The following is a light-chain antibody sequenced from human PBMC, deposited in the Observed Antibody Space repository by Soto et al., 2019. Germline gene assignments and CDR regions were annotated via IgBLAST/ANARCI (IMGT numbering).Light chain of an antibody. Sequence: QSALTQPASVSGSPGQSITISCTGTSSDVGGYNYVSWYQQHPGKAPKLMIYEVSNRPSGVSNRFSGSKSGNTASLTISGLQAEDEADYYCSSYTNSNTWVFGRGTKLTVL. V-gene: IGLV2-14*01. J-gene: IGLJ3*02. CDR3: SSYTNSNTWV. CDR2: EVS. CDR1: SSDVGGYNY.